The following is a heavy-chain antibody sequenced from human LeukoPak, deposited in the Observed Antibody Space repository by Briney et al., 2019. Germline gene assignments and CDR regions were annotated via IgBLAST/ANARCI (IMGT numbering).Heavy chain of an antibody. CDR1: GYTFTSYD. V-gene: IGHV1-8*01. Sequence: ASVKVSCKASGYTFTSYDINWVRQATGQGLEWMGWMNPNSGNTGYAQKFQGRVTMTRNTSISTAYMELNSLRAEDTAVYFCAREGALTVTKDAFDIWGQGTMVTVSS. CDR3: AREGALTVTKDAFDI. CDR2: MNPNSGNT. J-gene: IGHJ3*02. D-gene: IGHD4-17*01.